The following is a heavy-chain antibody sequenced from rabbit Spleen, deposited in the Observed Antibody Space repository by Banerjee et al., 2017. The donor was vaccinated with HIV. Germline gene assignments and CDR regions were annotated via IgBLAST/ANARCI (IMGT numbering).Heavy chain of an antibody. V-gene: IGHV1S45*01. CDR2: TGTGSGST. Sequence: QEQLKESGGGLVQPGGSLKLSCKASGFDFNSYYMSWVRQAPGKGLEWIGCTGTGSGSTYYASWAKGRFTISKTSSTTVTLQMTSLTAADTATYFCARDLPDVIGWNFGWWGPGTLVTVS. CDR1: GFDFNSYYM. J-gene: IGHJ4*01. CDR3: ARDLPDVIGWNFGW. D-gene: IGHD1-1*01.